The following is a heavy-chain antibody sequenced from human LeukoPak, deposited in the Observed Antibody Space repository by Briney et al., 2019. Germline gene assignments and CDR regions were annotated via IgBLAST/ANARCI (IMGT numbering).Heavy chain of an antibody. CDR1: GFTFNDYG. J-gene: IGHJ4*02. Sequence: PGGSLRLSCAASGFTFNDYGMSWVRQAPGKGLEWIGDINHSGTTNYNPSLKSRVTISIDTSENQFSLRLSSVTAADTAVYYCARPPHNWNYFDSWGQGTLVTVSS. CDR2: INHSGTT. CDR3: ARPPHNWNYFDS. V-gene: IGHV4-34*08. D-gene: IGHD1-20*01.